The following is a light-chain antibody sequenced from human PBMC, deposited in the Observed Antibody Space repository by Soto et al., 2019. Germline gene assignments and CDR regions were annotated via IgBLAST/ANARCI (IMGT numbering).Light chain of an antibody. Sequence: EIVLTQSPGTLSLSPGERATLSCRASQSVSSSYLAWYQQKPGQAPRLLIYGASSRATGIPARFSGSGSGTEFTLIISSLQSEDSAVYYCQPYNSWLWTVGPGTKVDIK. V-gene: IGKV3-20*01. J-gene: IGKJ1*01. CDR3: QPYNSWLWT. CDR2: GAS. CDR1: QSVSSSY.